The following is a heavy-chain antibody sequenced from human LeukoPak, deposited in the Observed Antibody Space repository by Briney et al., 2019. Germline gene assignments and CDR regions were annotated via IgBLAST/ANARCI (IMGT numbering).Heavy chain of an antibody. CDR2: IKQDGSEK. CDR1: GFTFSSYW. CDR3: ARDRTGYFFDD. Sequence: GGSLRLSCAASGFTFSSYWMSWVRQAPGKGLEWVTNIKQDGSEKYYVDSVKGRFTISRDNAKNSLYLQMNSLRAEDTAVYYCARDRTGYFFDDWGQGTLVTVSS. V-gene: IGHV3-7*04. J-gene: IGHJ4*02.